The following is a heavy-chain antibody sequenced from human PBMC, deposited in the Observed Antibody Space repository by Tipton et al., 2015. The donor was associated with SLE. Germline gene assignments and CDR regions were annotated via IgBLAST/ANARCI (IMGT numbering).Heavy chain of an antibody. J-gene: IGHJ2*01. Sequence: TLSLTCAVSGGTISSYYWSWVRQPPGKGPEWIGYIYYSGRTNYNPPLKSRVTISVDTSKNQYSLKLSSVTAADTAVYYCARFGGYPFHWYFDLGGRGTLVTASS. D-gene: IGHD5-18*01. CDR2: IYYSGRT. CDR3: ARFGGYPFHWYFDL. CDR1: GGTISSYY. V-gene: IGHV4-59*12.